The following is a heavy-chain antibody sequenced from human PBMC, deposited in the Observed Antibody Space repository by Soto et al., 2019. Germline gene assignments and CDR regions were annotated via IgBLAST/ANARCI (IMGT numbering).Heavy chain of an antibody. J-gene: IGHJ4*02. CDR3: ARGAAAGYYFDY. V-gene: IGHV4-30-2*01. CDR2: IYHSGST. D-gene: IGHD6-13*01. Sequence: SETLSLSCAVSGGSISSGGYSWSWIRQPPGKGLEWIGYIYHSGSTYYNPSLKSRVTISVDRSKNQFSLKLSSVTAADTAVYYCARGAAAGYYFDYWGQGTLVTVSS. CDR1: GGSISSGGYS.